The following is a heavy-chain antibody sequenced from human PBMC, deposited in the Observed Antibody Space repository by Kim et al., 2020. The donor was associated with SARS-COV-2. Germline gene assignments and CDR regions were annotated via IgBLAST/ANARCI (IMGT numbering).Heavy chain of an antibody. CDR1: GYTFTRYG. Sequence: ASVKVSCKTSGYTFTRYGITWVRQAPGQGLEWMGWINTGNGNTNYAQMLQGRVTMTTDTPTTTAYLEVKSLRSDDTAVYFCARGGVWPVAAGRTDSFFDYWGQGTTVTVSS. CDR3: ARGGVWPVAAGRTDSFFDY. D-gene: IGHD6-13*01. J-gene: IGHJ4*03. V-gene: IGHV1-18*01. CDR2: INTGNGNT.